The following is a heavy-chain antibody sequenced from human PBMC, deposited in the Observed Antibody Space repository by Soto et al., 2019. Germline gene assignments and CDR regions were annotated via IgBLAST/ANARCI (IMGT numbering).Heavy chain of an antibody. Sequence: PSETLSLTCTVSGGSISSYYWSWIRQPPGKGLEWIGYIYYSGSTNYNPSLKSRVTISVDTSKNQFSLKLSSVTAADTAVYYCARYGADYYYYMDVWGKGTTVTVSS. V-gene: IGHV4-59*08. CDR2: IYYSGST. CDR3: ARYGADYYYYMDV. CDR1: GGSISSYY. J-gene: IGHJ6*03. D-gene: IGHD4-17*01.